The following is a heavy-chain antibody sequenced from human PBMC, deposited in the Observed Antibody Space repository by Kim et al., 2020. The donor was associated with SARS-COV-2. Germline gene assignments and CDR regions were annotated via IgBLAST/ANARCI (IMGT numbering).Heavy chain of an antibody. J-gene: IGHJ4*02. CDR3: AKDQYYYDSSGYYGEPFDY. V-gene: IGHV3-23*01. Sequence: GGSLRLSCAASGFTFSSYAMSWVRQAPGKGLEWVSAISGSGGSTYYADSVKGRFTISRDNSKNTLYLQMNSLRAEDTAVYYCAKDQYYYDSSGYYGEPFDYWGQGTLVTVSS. CDR2: ISGSGGST. CDR1: GFTFSSYA. D-gene: IGHD3-22*01.